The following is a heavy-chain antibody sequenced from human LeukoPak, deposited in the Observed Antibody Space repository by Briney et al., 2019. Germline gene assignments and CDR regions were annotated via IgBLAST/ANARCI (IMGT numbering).Heavy chain of an antibody. D-gene: IGHD5-18*01. CDR1: RFTFSSYA. J-gene: IGHJ4*02. CDR2: ISYDGSNK. V-gene: IGHV3-30-3*01. CDR3: ARDRYGLDY. Sequence: GRSLRLSCAASRFTFSSYAMHWVRQAPGKGLEWVAVISYDGSNKYYADSVKGRFTISRDNSKNTLYLQMNSLRAEDTAVYYCARDRYGLDYWGQGTLVTASS.